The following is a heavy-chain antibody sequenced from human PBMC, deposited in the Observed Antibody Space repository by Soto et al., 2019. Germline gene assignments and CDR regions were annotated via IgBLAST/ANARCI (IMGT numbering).Heavy chain of an antibody. CDR1: GFTFSSYA. CDR2: ISGSDSYT. D-gene: IGHD4-4*01. J-gene: IGHJ4*02. Sequence: EVQLLESGGGLVQPGGSLRLSCAASGFTFSSYAMDWVRQAPGKGLEWVSAISGSDSYTYYADSVKGRFTISRDNSKNTLYLQMNSLRADDTAVYYCAKDPTYSNLQYFDSWGQGTLVTVSS. V-gene: IGHV3-23*01. CDR3: AKDPTYSNLQYFDS.